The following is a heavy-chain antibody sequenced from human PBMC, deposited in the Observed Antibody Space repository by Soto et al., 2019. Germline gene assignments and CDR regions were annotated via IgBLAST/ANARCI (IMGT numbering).Heavy chain of an antibody. CDR1: RGSISSGAYY. CDR3: ARDSRDGYNLPSHFDS. Sequence: SETLSLTCTVSRGSISSGAYYWSWIRQHPGKGLEWIGYIYYSGSTYYNPSLESRVTISVDTSKNQFSLKLTSVTAADTAVYYCARDSRDGYNLPSHFDSWGQGTLVTVSS. V-gene: IGHV4-31*03. CDR2: IYYSGST. D-gene: IGHD5-12*01. J-gene: IGHJ4*02.